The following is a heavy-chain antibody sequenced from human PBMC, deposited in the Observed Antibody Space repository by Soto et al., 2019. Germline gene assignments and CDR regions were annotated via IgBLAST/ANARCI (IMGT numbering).Heavy chain of an antibody. CDR2: ISGSGGST. CDR1: GFTFSNYA. CDR3: AKDHGSSWYEIDY. V-gene: IGHV3-23*01. Sequence: EVQLLESGGGLVQPGGSLRLSCAASGFTFSNYAVTWVRQAPGKGLEWVSTISGSGGSTYYADSVKGRFTISRDNSKHTLYLQMISLRAEDTAVYYCAKDHGSSWYEIDYWGQGTLVTVSS. D-gene: IGHD6-13*01. J-gene: IGHJ4*02.